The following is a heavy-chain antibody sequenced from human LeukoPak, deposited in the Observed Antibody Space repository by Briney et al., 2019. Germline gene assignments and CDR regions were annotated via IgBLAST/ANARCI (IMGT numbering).Heavy chain of an antibody. V-gene: IGHV4-39*01. CDR3: ARGSGIVVVPAAIFGFDY. Sequence: PSETLSLTCTVSGGSISSSSYYWGWIRQPPGKGLEWIGSIYHSGSTYYNPSLKSRVTISVDTSKNQFSLKLSSVTAADTAVYYCARGSGIVVVPAAIFGFDYWGQGTLVTVSS. D-gene: IGHD2-2*02. CDR1: GGSISSSSYY. CDR2: IYHSGST. J-gene: IGHJ4*02.